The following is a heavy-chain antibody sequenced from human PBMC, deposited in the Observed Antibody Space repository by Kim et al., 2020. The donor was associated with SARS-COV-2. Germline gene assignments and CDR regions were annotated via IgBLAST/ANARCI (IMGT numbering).Heavy chain of an antibody. D-gene: IGHD4-17*01. V-gene: IGHV6-1*01. CDR3: TRDRFGLRGDFDY. CDR2: TYYRSKWYY. Sequence: SPTLSLTCAISGDSVSSDSAAWNWIRPSPSRGLEWLVRTYYRSKWYYDYAVSVKSRITINPDTSKNQFSLQLNSVTPEDTAVYYCTRDRFGLRGDFDYWGQATLVTVSS. CDR1: GDSVSSDSAA. J-gene: IGHJ4*02.